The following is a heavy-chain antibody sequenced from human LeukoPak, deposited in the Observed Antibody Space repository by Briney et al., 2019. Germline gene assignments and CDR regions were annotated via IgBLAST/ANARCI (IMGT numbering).Heavy chain of an antibody. D-gene: IGHD2-21*02. Sequence: PGGSLRLSCAASGFPFSRYSMNWVRQAPGKGLEWISYISSGSSTIYYADSVKGRFTISRDNAKNSLFLQMNSLRDEDTAVSYCARGHHDFFWGQGTLVTVSS. J-gene: IGHJ4*02. CDR2: ISSGSSTI. CDR1: GFPFSRYS. CDR3: ARGHHDFF. V-gene: IGHV3-48*02.